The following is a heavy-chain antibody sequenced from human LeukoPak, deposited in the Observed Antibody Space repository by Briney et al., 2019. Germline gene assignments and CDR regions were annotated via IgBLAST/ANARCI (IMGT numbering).Heavy chain of an antibody. Sequence: ASVKVSCKASGGTFSSYAISWVRQAPGQGREWMGRIIPILGIANYAQKFQGRVTITADKSTSTAYMELSSLRSEDTAVYYCARAGEYSGYDSYYYYGMDVWGQGTTVTVSS. CDR3: ARAGEYSGYDSYYYYGMDV. D-gene: IGHD5-12*01. V-gene: IGHV1-69*04. CDR1: GGTFSSYA. J-gene: IGHJ6*02. CDR2: IIPILGIA.